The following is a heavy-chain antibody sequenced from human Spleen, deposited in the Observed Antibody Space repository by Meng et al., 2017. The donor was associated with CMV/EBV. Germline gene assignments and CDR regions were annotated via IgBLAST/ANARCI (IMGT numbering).Heavy chain of an antibody. D-gene: IGHD2-2*02. Sequence: GESLKISCAASGFSFSAYGMHWVRQVPGKGLEWVAFIRYDRSNQYYADSVKGRFTISRDNSKNTLFLQMNSLRHEDTAVYHCARDMVPAAITNYYFDYWGQGTLVTVSS. CDR2: IRYDRSNQ. V-gene: IGHV3-30*02. J-gene: IGHJ4*02. CDR1: GFSFSAYG. CDR3: ARDMVPAAITNYYFDY.